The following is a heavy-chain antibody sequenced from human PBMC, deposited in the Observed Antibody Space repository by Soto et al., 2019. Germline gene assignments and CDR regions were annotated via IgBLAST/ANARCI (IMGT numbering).Heavy chain of an antibody. CDR3: ARLVYDTRLNYMYFDF. CDR2: VYSSGGT. D-gene: IGHD3-10*01. J-gene: IGHJ4*02. CDR1: GGSMTSYY. Sequence: PSETLSLTCTVSGGSMTSYYWTWIRQPAGKGLEWIGRVYSSGGTHYNPSLKSRVTISLDTSKNQFSLRLLSVTDADTAVYFCARLVYDTRLNYMYFDFWGPGTLVTVSS. V-gene: IGHV4-4*07.